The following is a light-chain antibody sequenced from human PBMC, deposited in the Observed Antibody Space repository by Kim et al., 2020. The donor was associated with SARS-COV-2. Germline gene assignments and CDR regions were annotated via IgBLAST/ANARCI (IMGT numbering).Light chain of an antibody. CDR1: QTVLYNSNNKNY. Sequence: DIVMTQSPDSLAVSLGERATLNCKSSQTVLYNSNNKNYLAWYQQKPVQAPKLLIYWASIRESGVSDRFSGSGSETDFTLTISSLQAEDVAVYYCQQYYSTPPSIGKGTKLEI. CDR2: WAS. V-gene: IGKV4-1*01. J-gene: IGKJ2*03. CDR3: QQYYSTPPS.